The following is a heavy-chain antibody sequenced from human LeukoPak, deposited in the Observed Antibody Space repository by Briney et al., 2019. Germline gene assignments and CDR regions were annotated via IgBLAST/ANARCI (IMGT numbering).Heavy chain of an antibody. CDR3: AKASGQTATRPPFDY. D-gene: IGHD2-21*02. Sequence: GGSLRLSCAASGFTFSSYAMSWVRQAPGKGLEWVSGISGSGGSTYFADSVKGRFTISRDNSKNTLYLQMNSLRAEDTAVYYCAKASGQTATRPPFDYWGQGTLVTVSS. CDR1: GFTFSSYA. CDR2: ISGSGGST. V-gene: IGHV3-23*01. J-gene: IGHJ4*02.